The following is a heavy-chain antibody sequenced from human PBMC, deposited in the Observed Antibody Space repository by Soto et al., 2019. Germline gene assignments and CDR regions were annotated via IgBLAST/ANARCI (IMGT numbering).Heavy chain of an antibody. CDR1: GYTFTSYG. CDR2: ISAYNGNT. CDR3: ARLYFYGSGSYYNGYFDY. J-gene: IGHJ4*02. V-gene: IGHV1-18*01. Sequence: QVQLVQSGAEVKKPGASVKVSCKASGYTFTSYGISWVRQAPGQGLEWMGWISAYNGNTNYAQKLQGRVTMTTDTSTGTAYMELRSLRSDDTAVYYCARLYFYGSGSYYNGYFDYWGQGTLVTVSS. D-gene: IGHD3-10*01.